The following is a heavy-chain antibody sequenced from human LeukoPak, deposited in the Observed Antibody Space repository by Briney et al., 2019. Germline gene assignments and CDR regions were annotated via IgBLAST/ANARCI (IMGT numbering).Heavy chain of an antibody. D-gene: IGHD5-24*01. V-gene: IGHV4-39*01. CDR1: GVSISGTNYY. CDR3: ARHEEEDGYNAKTPDY. Sequence: SETLSLTCDVSGVSISGTNYYWGWIRQPPGMGLEWIGSIHYRLPTFYNPLLKSRVTISVDTSKNQISLRLRSVTAADTAVYYCARHEEEDGYNAKTPDYWGREPWSPSPQ. CDR2: IHYRLPT. J-gene: IGHJ4*02.